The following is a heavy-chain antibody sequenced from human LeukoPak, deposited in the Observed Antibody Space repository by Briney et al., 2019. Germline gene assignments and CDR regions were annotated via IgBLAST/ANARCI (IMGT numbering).Heavy chain of an antibody. CDR1: GFTFTKYW. D-gene: IGHD1-14*01. V-gene: IGHV3-7*01. CDR3: AREVWGPEY. Sequence: GGSLRLSCAASGFTFTKYWMTWDRQAPGKGLEWVGNIKQDGSDKNYMDSVKGRFTISRDNTKNSVYLQMSSLRAEDTAVYYCAREVWGPEYWGQGTLVTVSS. CDR2: IKQDGSDK. J-gene: IGHJ4*02.